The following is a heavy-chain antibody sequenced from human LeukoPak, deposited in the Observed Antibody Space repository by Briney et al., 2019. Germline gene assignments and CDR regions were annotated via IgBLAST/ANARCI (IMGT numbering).Heavy chain of an antibody. CDR3: AREATQPSRWFDP. J-gene: IGHJ5*02. Sequence: SETLSLTCTVSGGSISSYSWSWIRQPAGTGLEWIGRIYSSVTTNYNPSLNSRVTMSLDTSKNQFSLNLTSVTAADTAVYYCAREATQPSRWFDPWGQGTLVTVSS. CDR2: IYSSVTT. V-gene: IGHV4-4*07. CDR1: GGSISSYS. D-gene: IGHD6-13*01.